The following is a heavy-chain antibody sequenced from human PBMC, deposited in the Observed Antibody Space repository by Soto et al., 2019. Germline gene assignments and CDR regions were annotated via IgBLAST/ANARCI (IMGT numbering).Heavy chain of an antibody. V-gene: IGHV3-30-3*01. CDR2: ISYDGSNK. CDR3: ARDRVVVPAAVTRTIYYYYGMDV. Sequence: SLRLSCAASGFTFSSYAMHWVRQAPGKGLEWVAVISYDGSNKYYADSVKGRFTISRDNSKNTLYLQMNSLRAEDTAVYYCARDRVVVPAAVTRTIYYYYGMDVWGQGTTVTVSS. D-gene: IGHD2-2*01. J-gene: IGHJ6*02. CDR1: GFTFSSYA.